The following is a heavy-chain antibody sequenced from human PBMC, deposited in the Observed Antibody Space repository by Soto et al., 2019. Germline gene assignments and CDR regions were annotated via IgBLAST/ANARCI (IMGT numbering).Heavy chain of an antibody. CDR1: GYTFTGYY. D-gene: IGHD3-9*01. V-gene: IGHV1-2*04. CDR3: ARDYDILTGYYTPVSFDY. J-gene: IGHJ4*02. CDR2: INPNSGGT. Sequence: ASVKVSCKASGYTFTGYYMHWVRQAPGQGLEWMGWINPNSGGTNYAQKFQGWVTMTRDTSISTAYMELSRLRSDDTAVYYCARDYDILTGYYTPVSFDYWGQGTLVTVSS.